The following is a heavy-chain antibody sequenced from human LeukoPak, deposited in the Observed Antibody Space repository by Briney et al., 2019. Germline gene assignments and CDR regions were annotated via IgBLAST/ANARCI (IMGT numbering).Heavy chain of an antibody. CDR3: ARERAYSNYDY. D-gene: IGHD4-11*01. J-gene: IGHJ4*02. Sequence: PSETLSLTCTVSGGSISSSSYYWGWIRQPPGKGLEWIGSIYYSGSTYYNPSLKSRVTISVDTSKNQFSLKLSSVTAADTAVYYCARERAYSNYDYWGQGTLVTVSS. CDR1: GGSISSSSYY. V-gene: IGHV4-39*07. CDR2: IYYSGST.